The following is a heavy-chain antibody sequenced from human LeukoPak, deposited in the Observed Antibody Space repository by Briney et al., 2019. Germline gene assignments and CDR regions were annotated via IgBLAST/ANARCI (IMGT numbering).Heavy chain of an antibody. CDR3: AMGGITTRRFDP. Sequence: GGALRLSCAGSGFTFSSHALSWVRPAPGKGLEGVSAIRGNGGSTYYADSVKGRFTISRDNSKNTLYLQMNSLRVEDTAVYYCAMGGITTRRFDPWGQGTLVTVSS. CDR2: IRGNGGST. D-gene: IGHD6-6*01. V-gene: IGHV3-23*01. J-gene: IGHJ5*02. CDR1: GFTFSSHA.